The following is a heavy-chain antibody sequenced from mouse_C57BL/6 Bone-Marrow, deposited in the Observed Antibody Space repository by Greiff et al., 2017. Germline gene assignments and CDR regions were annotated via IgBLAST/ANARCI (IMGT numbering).Heavy chain of an antibody. J-gene: IGHJ3*01. CDR3: ARGYYGSSYWLAY. Sequence: QVQLQQSGAELVRPGASVKLSCKASGYTFTDYYINWVKQRPGQGLEWIARIYPGSGNTYYNEKFKGKATLTAEKSSSTAYMQLSSLTSEDSAVYFCARGYYGSSYWLAYWGQGTLVTVSA. V-gene: IGHV1-76*01. CDR1: GYTFTDYY. CDR2: IYPGSGNT. D-gene: IGHD1-1*01.